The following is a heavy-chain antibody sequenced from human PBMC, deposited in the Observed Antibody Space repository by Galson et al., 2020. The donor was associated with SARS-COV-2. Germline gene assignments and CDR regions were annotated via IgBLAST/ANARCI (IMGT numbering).Heavy chain of an antibody. Sequence: GGSLRLSCAASGFTFSSYGMHWVRQAPGKGLEWVAVIWYDGSNKYYADSVKGRFTISRDNSKNTLYLQMNSLRAEDTAVYYCARDGWKNYGDYLFDYWGQGTLVTVSS. CDR3: ARDGWKNYGDYLFDY. CDR1: GFTFSSYG. V-gene: IGHV3-33*01. J-gene: IGHJ4*02. CDR2: IWYDGSNK. D-gene: IGHD4-17*01.